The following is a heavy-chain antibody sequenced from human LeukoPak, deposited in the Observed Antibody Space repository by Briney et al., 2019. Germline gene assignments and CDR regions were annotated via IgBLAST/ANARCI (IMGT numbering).Heavy chain of an antibody. J-gene: IGHJ4*02. D-gene: IGHD3-22*01. V-gene: IGHV3-23*01. CDR1: GFTFSSYA. Sequence: GGSLRLSCAASGFTFSSYAMSWVPQAPGKGLEWVSAFSGSGGSTYYADSVKGRFTISRDNSKNTLYLQMNSLRAEDTAVYYCAKTYDSSGYFDYWGQGTLVTVSS. CDR3: AKTYDSSGYFDY. CDR2: FSGSGGST.